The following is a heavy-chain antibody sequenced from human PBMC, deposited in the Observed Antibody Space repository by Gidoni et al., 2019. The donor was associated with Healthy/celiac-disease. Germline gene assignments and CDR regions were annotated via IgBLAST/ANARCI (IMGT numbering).Heavy chain of an antibody. V-gene: IGHV1-46*01. D-gene: IGHD3-3*01. CDR2: INPSGGST. J-gene: IGHJ4*02. CDR3: ARDGGPTHYDFWSGPDY. Sequence: QVQLVQSGAEVKKPGASVKVSCKASGSTFTSYYMHWVRQAPGQGLEWMGIINPSGGSTSYAQKFQGRVTMTRDTSTSTVYMELSSLRSEDTAVYYCARDGGPTHYDFWSGPDYWGQGTLVTVSS. CDR1: GSTFTSYY.